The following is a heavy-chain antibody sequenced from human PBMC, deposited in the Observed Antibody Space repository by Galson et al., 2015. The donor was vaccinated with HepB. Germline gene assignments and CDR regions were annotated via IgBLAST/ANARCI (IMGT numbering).Heavy chain of an antibody. D-gene: IGHD6-6*01. CDR2: IYYSGST. J-gene: IGHJ4*02. CDR3: ARLCIAARPTTFGFDY. V-gene: IGHV4-31*03. Sequence: TLSLTCTVSGGSISSGGYYWSWIRQHPGKGLEWIGYIYYSGSTYYNPSLKSRVTISVDTSKNQFSLKLSSVTAADTAVYYCARLCIAARPTTFGFDYWGQGTLVTVSS. CDR1: GGSISSGGYY.